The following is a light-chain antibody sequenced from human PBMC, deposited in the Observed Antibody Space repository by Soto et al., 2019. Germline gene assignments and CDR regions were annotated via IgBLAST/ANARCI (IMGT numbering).Light chain of an antibody. CDR3: QRYGSSPLT. CDR1: QSVTSSY. J-gene: IGKJ4*01. V-gene: IGKV3-20*01. Sequence: EIVLTQSPGTLSLSPGERATLSCRASQSVTSSYLAWYQQKPGQAPRLLIYGASSRATGIPDRFSDSGSGTDFTLTLSRLEPEDFAVYYCQRYGSSPLTFGGGTKVEIK. CDR2: GAS.